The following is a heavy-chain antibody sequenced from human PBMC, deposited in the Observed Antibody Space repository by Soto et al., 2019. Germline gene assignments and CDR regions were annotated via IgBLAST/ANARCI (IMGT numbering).Heavy chain of an antibody. CDR1: GGTFSSYA. Sequence: SVKVSCKASGGTFSSYAISWLRQAPGQGLEWMGGIIPIFGTANYAQKFQGRVTITADESTITAYMELSSLRSEDTAVYYCARETHDAFDIWGQGTMVTVSS. V-gene: IGHV1-69*13. CDR2: IIPIFGTA. J-gene: IGHJ3*02. CDR3: ARETHDAFDI.